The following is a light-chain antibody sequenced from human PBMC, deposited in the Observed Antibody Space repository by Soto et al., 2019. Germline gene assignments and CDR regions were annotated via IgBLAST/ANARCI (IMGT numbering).Light chain of an antibody. CDR1: STNIGAGYD. V-gene: IGLV1-40*01. CDR2: GNS. J-gene: IGLJ2*01. Sequence: QSVLTQPPSVSGAPGQRVTISCTGSSTNIGAGYDVHWYQQLPGTAPKLIIYGNSNRPSGVPDRFSGSKSGTSASLAITGLQAEDEADYYCQSYDSSLRAVVFGGGTKVTVL. CDR3: QSYDSSLRAVV.